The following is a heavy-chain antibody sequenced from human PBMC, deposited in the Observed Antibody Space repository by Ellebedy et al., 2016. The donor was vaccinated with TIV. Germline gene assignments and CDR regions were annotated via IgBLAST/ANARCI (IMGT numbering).Heavy chain of an antibody. D-gene: IGHD5/OR15-5a*01. CDR3: TRDLTNIVSGDY. Sequence: AVSVKVSCKASGYTFTSYGISWVRQAPGQGLEWMAWINHNSGGTNYAQKFQGRVTVTRDTSTSTAFLELSRLRSDDTAVYYCTRDLTNIVSGDYWGQGTLVTVSS. J-gene: IGHJ4*02. CDR1: GYTFTSYG. CDR2: INHNSGGT. V-gene: IGHV1-2*02.